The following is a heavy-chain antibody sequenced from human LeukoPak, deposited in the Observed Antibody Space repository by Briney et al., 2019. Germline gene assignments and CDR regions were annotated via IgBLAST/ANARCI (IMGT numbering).Heavy chain of an antibody. D-gene: IGHD1-1*01. CDR1: EFTFSNTW. Sequence: GGSLRLSCAASEFTFSNTWMTWVRQAPGKGLEWVGRIESKTDGGTTDYAAPVKGRFTISRDDSKDTLYLQMDSLKTEDTAVYYCTTDVWTGTPLSNYWGQGTLVTVSS. CDR2: IESKTDGGTT. V-gene: IGHV3-15*04. J-gene: IGHJ4*02. CDR3: TTDVWTGTPLSNY.